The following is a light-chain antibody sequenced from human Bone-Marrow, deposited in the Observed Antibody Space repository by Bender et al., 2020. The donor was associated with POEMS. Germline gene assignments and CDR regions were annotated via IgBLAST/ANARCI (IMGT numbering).Light chain of an antibody. CDR2: DDA. J-gene: IGLJ1*01. CDR1: HIETKR. CDR3: RVWDTLHGRFV. V-gene: IGLV3-21*02. Sequence: SFVLTQPPSVSVAPGQTATLTCGGAHIETKRVQWYQQEPSKAPLLLAFDDADQPPSILARFSCSNTGSPTALTISGGGAGDEDDYYCRVWDTLHGRFVFGPGTTVTVL.